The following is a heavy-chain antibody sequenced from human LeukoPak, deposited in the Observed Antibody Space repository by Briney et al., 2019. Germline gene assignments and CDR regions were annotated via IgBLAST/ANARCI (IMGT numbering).Heavy chain of an antibody. CDR1: GGSISSGSYY. Sequence: SETLSLTCTVSGGSISSGSYYWSWIRQPAGKGLEWIGRIYTSGSTNYNPSLKSRVTISVDTSKNQFSLKLSSVTAADTAVYYCARDRRNDGSYYGVDYWGQGTLVTVSS. J-gene: IGHJ4*02. CDR3: ARDRRNDGSYYGVDY. CDR2: IYTSGST. D-gene: IGHD1-26*01. V-gene: IGHV4-61*02.